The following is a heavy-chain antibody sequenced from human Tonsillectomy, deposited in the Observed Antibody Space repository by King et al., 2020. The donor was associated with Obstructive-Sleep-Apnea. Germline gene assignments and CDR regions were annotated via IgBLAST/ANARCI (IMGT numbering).Heavy chain of an antibody. V-gene: IGHV4-59*01. J-gene: IGHJ5*02. CDR2: IYYSGST. Sequence: QLQESGPGLVKPSENLSLTCTVSGGSISSYYWSWIRQPPGKGLEWIGFIYYSGSTNYNPSLKSRVTISVDTSKNQFSLKLSSVTAADTAVYFCARLLYDSSGYPQPPNWFDPWGQGTLVTVSS. CDR1: GGSISSYY. D-gene: IGHD3-22*01. CDR3: ARLLYDSSGYPQPPNWFDP.